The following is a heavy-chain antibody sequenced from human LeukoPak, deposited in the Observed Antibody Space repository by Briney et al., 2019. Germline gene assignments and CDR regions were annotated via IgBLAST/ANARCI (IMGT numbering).Heavy chain of an antibody. CDR2: IYYSGST. Sequence: SETLSLTCTVSGGSISSSSYYWGWXRQPXXXXXXXXXXIYYSGSTYYNPSLKSRVTISVDTSKNQFSLKLSSVTAADTAVYYCARLPSYQLLQMYYFDYWGQGTLVTVSS. J-gene: IGHJ4*02. V-gene: IGHV4-39*01. D-gene: IGHD2-2*01. CDR1: GGSISSSSYY. CDR3: ARLPSYQLLQMYYFDY.